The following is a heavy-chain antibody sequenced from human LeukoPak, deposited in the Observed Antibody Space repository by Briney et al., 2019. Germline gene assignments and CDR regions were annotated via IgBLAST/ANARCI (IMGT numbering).Heavy chain of an antibody. CDR3: ARDSNDWHFDL. CDR1: GFTFSSYG. CDR2: IWYDGSNK. V-gene: IGHV3-33*01. J-gene: IGHJ2*01. Sequence: GGSLRLSCAASGFTFSSYGMHWVRQAPGKGLEWVAVIWYDGSNKYYADSVKGRFTVSRDNSKNTLYLQVNSLRAEGTAVYYCARDSNDWHFDLWGRGTLVTVSS.